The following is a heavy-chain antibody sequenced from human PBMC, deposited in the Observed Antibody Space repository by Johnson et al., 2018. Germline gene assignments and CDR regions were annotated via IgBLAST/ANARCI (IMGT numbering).Heavy chain of an antibody. CDR3: ANFDSGSGYLDITYAFDI. D-gene: IGHD6-13*01. CDR1: GFTFSSYA. CDR2: ISGSGGST. J-gene: IGHJ3*02. Sequence: VQLVESGGGLVQPGGSLRLSCAASGFTFSSYAMSWVRQAPGKGLEWVSAISGSGGSTYYADSVKGRFTISKDNSKNTLYLNMNSLRAEDTAVYYCANFDSGSGYLDITYAFDIWGQGTMVTVAS. V-gene: IGHV3-23*04.